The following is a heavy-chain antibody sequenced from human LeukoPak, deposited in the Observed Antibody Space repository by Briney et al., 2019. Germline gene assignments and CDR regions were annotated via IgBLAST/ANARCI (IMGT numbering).Heavy chain of an antibody. CDR2: INHSGST. D-gene: IGHD1-26*01. CDR1: GGSFSGYY. V-gene: IGHV4-34*01. Sequence: SETLSLTCAVYGGSFSGYYWSWIRQPPGKGLEWIGEINHSGSTNYNPSLKSRVAISVDTSKNQFSLKLSSVTAADTAVYYCARGQVFSGSYPFDYWGQGTLVTVSS. J-gene: IGHJ4*02. CDR3: ARGQVFSGSYPFDY.